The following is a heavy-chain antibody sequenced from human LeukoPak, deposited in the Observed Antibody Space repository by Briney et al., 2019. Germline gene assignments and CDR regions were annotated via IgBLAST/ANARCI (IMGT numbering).Heavy chain of an antibody. D-gene: IGHD1-26*01. CDR1: GGSMNINNYY. CDR2: IYYTGTT. V-gene: IGHV4-39*07. J-gene: IGHJ3*02. CDR3: ARDSPFEWDVFGDSFDI. Sequence: PSETLSLTCTVSGGSMNINNYYWAWIRQPPGKGLEWLGSIYYTGTTYYNPSLNHRVTISVDTSQNQFSLRLSSVTAADTAVYYCARDSPFEWDVFGDSFDIWGQGTVVTVSS.